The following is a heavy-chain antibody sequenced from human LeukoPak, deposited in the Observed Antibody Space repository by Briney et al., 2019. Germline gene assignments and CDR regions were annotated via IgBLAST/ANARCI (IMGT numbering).Heavy chain of an antibody. CDR3: ARPKHIYCSGGSCYSNWFDP. J-gene: IGHJ5*02. CDR2: IYYSGST. CDR1: GGSISSSSYY. Sequence: SETLSLTCTVSGGSISSSSYYWGWIRQPPGKGLEWIGSIYYSGSTYYNPSLKSRVTISVDTSENQFSLKLSSVTAADTAVYYCARPKHIYCSGGSCYSNWFDPWGQGTLVTVSS. D-gene: IGHD2-15*01. V-gene: IGHV4-39*01.